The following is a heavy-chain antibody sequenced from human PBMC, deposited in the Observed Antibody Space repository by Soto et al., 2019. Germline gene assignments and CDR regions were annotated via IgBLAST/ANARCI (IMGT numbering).Heavy chain of an antibody. V-gene: IGHV1-69*06. D-gene: IGHD2-15*01. CDR3: GRRHSGGFFRFFDS. J-gene: IGHJ4*02. Sequence: QVQLVQSGTEVKKPGSSVKVSCKASEGSLSTNPISWVRQAPGQGLEWMGGTGSGTGPGNHAQKFQGRLTVTADKSTCTVYIELTNLSSEDTAVYYCGRRHSGGFFRFFDSWGQGTLVTVSS. CDR2: TGSGTGPG. CDR1: EGSLSTNP.